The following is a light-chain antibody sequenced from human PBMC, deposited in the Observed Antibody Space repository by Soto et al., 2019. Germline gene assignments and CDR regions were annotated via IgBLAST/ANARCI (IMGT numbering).Light chain of an antibody. V-gene: IGLV2-23*01. J-gene: IGLJ1*01. Sequence: QSVLTRPASVSGSPGQSITISCTGTSSDVGSYNLVSWCQQHPGKAPKLVIYEGSKRPSGVSNRFSGSKSGNTASLTISGLQAEDEADYYCCSYAGSSTFYVFGTGTKVTVL. CDR3: CSYAGSSTFYV. CDR1: SSDVGSYNL. CDR2: EGS.